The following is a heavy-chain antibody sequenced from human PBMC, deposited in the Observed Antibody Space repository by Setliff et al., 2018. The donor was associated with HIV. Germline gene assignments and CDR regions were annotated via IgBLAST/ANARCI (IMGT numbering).Heavy chain of an antibody. D-gene: IGHD3-22*01. CDR1: RASFSSYY. Sequence: KPSETLSLTCAVYRASFSSYYWSWIRQSPGKGLEWIAEMNYSGSTNYNPSLKSRVTMSVDTSKNQFSLNVTSVNAADTAVYYCARGRYYDGSALPLDYWGQGSLVTVSS. J-gene: IGHJ4*02. CDR3: ARGRYYDGSALPLDY. CDR2: MNYSGST. V-gene: IGHV4-34*01.